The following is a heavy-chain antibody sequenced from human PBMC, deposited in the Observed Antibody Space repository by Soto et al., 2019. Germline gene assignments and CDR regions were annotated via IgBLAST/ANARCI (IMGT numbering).Heavy chain of an antibody. D-gene: IGHD4-17*01. CDR2: IIPIFGTA. Sequence: GSSGKVSCKDSRGTFSSYAISWVRQAPGQGLEWMGGIIPIFGTANYAQKFQGRVTITADESTSTAYMELSSLRSEDTAVYYCECPYDYGSSGWGQGTLVTVSA. V-gene: IGHV1-69*13. CDR3: ECPYDYGSSG. J-gene: IGHJ4*02. CDR1: RGTFSSYA.